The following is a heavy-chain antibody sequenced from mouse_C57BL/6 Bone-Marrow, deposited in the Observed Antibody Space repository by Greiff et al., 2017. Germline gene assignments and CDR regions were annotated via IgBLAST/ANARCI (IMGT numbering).Heavy chain of an antibody. CDR2: IYPSDSET. D-gene: IGHD3-1*01. Sequence: QVQLQQPGAELVRPGSSVKLSCKASGYTFTSYWMHWVKQRPIQGLEWIGNIYPSDSETHYNQKFKDKATLTVDKSSSTAYMQLSSLTSEDSAVYYCAREGAYRDYAMDYWGQGTSVTVSS. J-gene: IGHJ4*01. V-gene: IGHV1-52*01. CDR1: GYTFTSYW. CDR3: AREGAYRDYAMDY.